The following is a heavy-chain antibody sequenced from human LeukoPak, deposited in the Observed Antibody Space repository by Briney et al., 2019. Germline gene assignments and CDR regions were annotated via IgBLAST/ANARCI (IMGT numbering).Heavy chain of an antibody. D-gene: IGHD6-13*01. CDR2: IYYSGST. J-gene: IGHJ4*02. V-gene: IGHV4-39*01. CDR3: ASPFPPAAAKRVLDY. CDR1: GGSISSSSYY. Sequence: NSSETLSLTCTVSGGSISSSSYYWGWIRQPPGKGLEWIGSIYYSGSTYYNPSLKSRVTISVYTSKNQFSLKLSAVTAPDTAVYYCASPFPPAAAKRVLDYWGQGTLVTVSS.